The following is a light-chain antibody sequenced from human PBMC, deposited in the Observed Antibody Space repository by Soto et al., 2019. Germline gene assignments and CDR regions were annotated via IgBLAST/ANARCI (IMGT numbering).Light chain of an antibody. V-gene: IGKV1-39*01. CDR3: QQRYSVPR. Sequence: DIQMTQSPSSLSASVGDRVTITCRASRSISNYLNWYQQKSGKVPSLLIYAASSLQPGVPSRFSGTGTGTAFTLTITSLQPEDSATYYCQQRYSVPRFGPGTRVDLK. J-gene: IGKJ1*01. CDR1: RSISNY. CDR2: AAS.